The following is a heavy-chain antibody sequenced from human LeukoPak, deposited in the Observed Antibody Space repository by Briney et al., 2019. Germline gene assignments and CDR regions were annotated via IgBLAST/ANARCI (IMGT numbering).Heavy chain of an antibody. CDR1: GVPITSGGYY. CDR3: ARGPVRDYSNY. J-gene: IGHJ4*02. CDR2: IYYSGST. V-gene: IGHV4-31*03. Sequence: PSETLSLTCTVSGVPITSGGYYWSWIRQHPGKGLEWLGYIYYSGSTYYNPSLKSRLTILLDTSKNHFSLRLTSVTAADTAVYYCARGPVRDYSNYWGQGTLVTVSS. D-gene: IGHD4-11*01.